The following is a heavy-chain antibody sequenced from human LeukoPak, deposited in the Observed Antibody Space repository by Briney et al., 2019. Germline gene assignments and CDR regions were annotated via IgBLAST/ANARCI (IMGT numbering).Heavy chain of an antibody. Sequence: SETLSLTCAVYGGSFSGYYWSWIRQPPGKGLEWMGEINHSGSTNYNPSLKSRVTISVDTSKNQFSLKLSSVTAADTAVYYCARDILAWNDVSDIWGQGTMVTVSS. V-gene: IGHV4-34*01. D-gene: IGHD1-1*01. J-gene: IGHJ3*02. CDR1: GGSFSGYY. CDR2: INHSGST. CDR3: ARDILAWNDVSDI.